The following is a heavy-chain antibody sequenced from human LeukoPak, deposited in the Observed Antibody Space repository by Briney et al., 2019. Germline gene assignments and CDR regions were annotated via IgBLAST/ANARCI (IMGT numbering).Heavy chain of an antibody. J-gene: IGHJ4*02. CDR2: IYTSGST. V-gene: IGHV4-4*07. D-gene: IGHD3-3*01. Sequence: SETLSLTCTVSGVSISSYYWSWIRQPAGKGLEWIGRIYTSGSTNYNPSLKSRVTMSVDTSKNQFSLRLSSVTAADTAVYYCAREYNNFWSGFIAHDYWGQGTLVTVSS. CDR3: AREYNNFWSGFIAHDY. CDR1: GVSISSYY.